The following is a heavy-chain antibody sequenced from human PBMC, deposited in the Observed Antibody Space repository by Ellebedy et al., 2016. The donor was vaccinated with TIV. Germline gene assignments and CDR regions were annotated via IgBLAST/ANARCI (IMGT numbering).Heavy chain of an antibody. V-gene: IGHV1-18*04. D-gene: IGHD3-3*01. CDR3: ARDREVRFPGPRESYYYYYGMDV. CDR1: GYTFTSYG. Sequence: ASVKVSXXASGYTFTSYGISWVRQAPGQGLEWMGWISAYNGNTNYAQKLQGRVTMTTDTSTSTAYMELRSLRSDDTAVYYCARDREVRFPGPRESYYYYYGMDVWGQGTTVTVSS. J-gene: IGHJ6*02. CDR2: ISAYNGNT.